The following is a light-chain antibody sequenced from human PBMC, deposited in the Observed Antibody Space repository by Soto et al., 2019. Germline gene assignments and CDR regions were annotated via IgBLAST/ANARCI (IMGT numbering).Light chain of an antibody. CDR1: SSDVGGYKY. CDR2: DVS. J-gene: IGLJ1*01. CDR3: CSYAGSYTYV. V-gene: IGLV2-11*01. Sequence: QSALTQPRSVSGSPGQSVTISCSGTSSDVGGYKYVSWYQQHPGKAPKVMMYDVSKRPSGVPDRFSGSKSGNTASLTISGLQAEDEADYYCCSYAGSYTYVFGTGTQLTVL.